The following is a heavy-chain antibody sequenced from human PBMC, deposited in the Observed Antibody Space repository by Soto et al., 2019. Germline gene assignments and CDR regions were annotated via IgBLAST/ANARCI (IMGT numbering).Heavy chain of an antibody. CDR2: IIPLLGIG. CDR1: GGTLSSET. V-gene: IGHV1-69*08. D-gene: IGHD3-9*01. Sequence: QVQLVQSGPEVKKSGSSVKVSCKVSGGTLSSETISWLRRAPGQGLEWMGRIIPLLGIGNYAQKFQGRVTITEDISTNTGYMGLSSLTSQDTAIYDCAREEGYYNMETFPVYYMDVWGNGTTVTVSS. CDR3: AREEGYYNMETFPVYYMDV. J-gene: IGHJ6*03.